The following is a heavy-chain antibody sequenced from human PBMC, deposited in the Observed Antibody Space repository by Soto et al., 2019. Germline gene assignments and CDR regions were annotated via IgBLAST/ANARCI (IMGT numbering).Heavy chain of an antibody. CDR3: ARDERGSGSYFRRLNWFDP. Sequence: GASVKVSCKASGYTFTSYGISWVRQAPGQGIEWMGWISGYTGNTNYAQKVQGRVTLTTDTPTSTAYMELTSLTPDGTAVYYCARDERGSGSYFRRLNWFDPWGQGALVTVSS. CDR1: GYTFTSYG. V-gene: IGHV1-18*01. CDR2: ISGYTGNT. D-gene: IGHD3-10*01. J-gene: IGHJ5*02.